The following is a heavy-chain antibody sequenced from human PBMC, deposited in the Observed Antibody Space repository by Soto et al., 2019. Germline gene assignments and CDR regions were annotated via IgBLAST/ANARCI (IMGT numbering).Heavy chain of an antibody. J-gene: IGHJ6*02. V-gene: IGHV6-1*01. Sequence: PSQTLSLTCAISGDSVSSNSAAWNWIRQSPARGLEWLGRTYYRSKWYNDYAVSVKSRITINPDTSKNQFSLQLNSVTPEDTAVYYCARDLSRGARYYYYYGMDVWGQGTTVTVSS. CDR2: TYYRSKWYN. CDR1: GDSVSSNSAA. D-gene: IGHD3-16*01. CDR3: ARDLSRGARYYYYYGMDV.